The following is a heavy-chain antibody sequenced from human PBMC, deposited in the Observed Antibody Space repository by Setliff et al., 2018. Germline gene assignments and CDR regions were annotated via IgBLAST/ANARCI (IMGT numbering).Heavy chain of an antibody. Sequence: LRLSCVASGITFTSYAMSWVRQAPGKGLEWLASINPDGSEKYYVDSVEGRFTISRDNARNSLSLQMNSLRTEDTAVYYCFGAGTCSYWGQGTLVTVSS. CDR2: INPDGSEK. V-gene: IGHV3-7*01. CDR3: FGAGTCSY. CDR1: GITFTSYA. J-gene: IGHJ4*02. D-gene: IGHD3-10*01.